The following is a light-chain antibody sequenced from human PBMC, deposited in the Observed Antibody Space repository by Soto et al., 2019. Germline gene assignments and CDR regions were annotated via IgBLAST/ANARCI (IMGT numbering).Light chain of an antibody. J-gene: IGLJ2*01. CDR2: GNR. CDR1: SSNLGAGYD. V-gene: IGLV1-40*01. CDR3: CSYTSSTTPL. Sequence: QSVLTQPPSVSGAPGQRVTLSCTGNSSNLGAGYDVHWYQQLPGAAPKLVIFGNRNRPSGVSNRFSGSKSGNTASLTISGLQAEDEADYYCCSYTSSTTPLFGGGTKLTVL.